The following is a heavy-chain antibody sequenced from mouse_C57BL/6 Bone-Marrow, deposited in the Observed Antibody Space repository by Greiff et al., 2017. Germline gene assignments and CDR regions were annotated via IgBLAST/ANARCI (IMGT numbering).Heavy chain of an antibody. CDR2: IWRGGST. V-gene: IGHV2-5*01. J-gene: IGHJ4*01. CDR1: GFSLTSYG. Sequence: QVQLKESGPGLVQPSQSLSITCTVSGFSLTSYGVHWVRQSPGKGLEWLGVIWRGGSTDYNAAFMSRLSITKDNSKSQVFFKMNSLQADDTAIYYCAKNYYSNYEAMDYWGQGTSVTVSS. D-gene: IGHD2-5*01. CDR3: AKNYYSNYEAMDY.